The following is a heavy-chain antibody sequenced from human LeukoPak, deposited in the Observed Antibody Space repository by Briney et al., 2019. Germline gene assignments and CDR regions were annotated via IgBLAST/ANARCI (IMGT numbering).Heavy chain of an antibody. CDR3: ARELGRNAFDI. V-gene: IGHV1-2*02. CDR1: GYTFTDNH. Sequence: GASVKVSCKASGYTFTDNHMYWIRQAPRQGPECMGWINPNSGGTNYAQKFQGRITMTRDTSISTAYMELSRLTSDDTAIYFCARELGRNAFDIWGQGTVVTVSP. J-gene: IGHJ3*02. CDR2: INPNSGGT. D-gene: IGHD7-27*01.